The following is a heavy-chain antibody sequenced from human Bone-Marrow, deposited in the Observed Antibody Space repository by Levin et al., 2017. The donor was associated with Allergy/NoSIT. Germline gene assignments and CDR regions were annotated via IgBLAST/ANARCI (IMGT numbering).Heavy chain of an antibody. D-gene: IGHD3-22*01. CDR3: ARDPARGYYDSSGYSGDH. CDR1: GFTFRHYT. Sequence: GESLKISCVASGFTFRHYTMNWVRQAPGKGLEWVSCITSSGDSTYYADSVKGRFTISRDNAKNSLYLQLNLLRDEDTAMYYCARDPARGYYDSSGYSGDHWGQGTLVTVSS. V-gene: IGHV3-48*02. J-gene: IGHJ4*02. CDR2: ITSSGDST.